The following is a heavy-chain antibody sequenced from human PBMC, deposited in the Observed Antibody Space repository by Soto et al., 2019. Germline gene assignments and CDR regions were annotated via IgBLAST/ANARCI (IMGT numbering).Heavy chain of an antibody. CDR2: INPNSGGT. CDR3: ARGRGSSWTLDY. V-gene: IGHV1-2*02. Sequence: RASVKVSCKASGYTFTGCYMHWVRQAPGQGLEWMGWINPNSGGTNYAQKFQGRVTMTRDTSISTAYMELSRLRSDDAAVYYCARGRGSSWTLDYWGQGTLVTVSS. D-gene: IGHD6-13*01. J-gene: IGHJ4*02. CDR1: GYTFTGCY.